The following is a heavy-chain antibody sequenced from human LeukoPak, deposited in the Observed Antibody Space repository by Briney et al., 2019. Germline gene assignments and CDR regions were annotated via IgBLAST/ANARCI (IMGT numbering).Heavy chain of an antibody. Sequence: SQTLSLLCTVCGGSINTYYWSWITQPSAKGLECIGRIYTRWNPKYNPSRKSRVTMSVDTPKNQFSLKLSSVTAADTAVYYCARGRYCSADSCSGGDAFDIWRQGTMVSVSS. D-gene: IGHD2-15*01. CDR3: ARGRYCSADSCSGGDAFDI. V-gene: IGHV4-4*07. J-gene: IGHJ3*02. CDR2: IYTRWNP. CDR1: GGSINTYY.